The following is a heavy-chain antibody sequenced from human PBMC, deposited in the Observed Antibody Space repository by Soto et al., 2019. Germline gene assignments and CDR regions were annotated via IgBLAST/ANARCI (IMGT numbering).Heavy chain of an antibody. CDR3: ARVLGYCSGGSCYLRNFDY. Sequence: ASVKVSCKASGYTFTSYGISWVRQAPGQGLEWMGWISAYNGNTNYAQKLQGRVTMTTDTSTSTAYMELRSLRSDDTAVYYCARVLGYCSGGSCYLRNFDYWGQGTLVTVSS. J-gene: IGHJ4*02. V-gene: IGHV1-18*01. CDR1: GYTFTSYG. CDR2: ISAYNGNT. D-gene: IGHD2-15*01.